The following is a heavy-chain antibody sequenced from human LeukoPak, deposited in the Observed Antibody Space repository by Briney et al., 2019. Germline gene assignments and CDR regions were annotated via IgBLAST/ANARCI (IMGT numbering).Heavy chain of an antibody. CDR1: GFTFSSYA. CDR2: ISGSGGST. Sequence: GGSLRLSCAASGFTFSSYAMSWVRQAPGKGLEWVSAISGSGGSTYYADSVKGRFTISRDNSKNTLYLQMNSLRAEDTAIYYCTKEYCSGGSCFYYYYMDVWGEGTTVTVSS. V-gene: IGHV3-23*01. D-gene: IGHD2-15*01. J-gene: IGHJ6*03. CDR3: TKEYCSGGSCFYYYYMDV.